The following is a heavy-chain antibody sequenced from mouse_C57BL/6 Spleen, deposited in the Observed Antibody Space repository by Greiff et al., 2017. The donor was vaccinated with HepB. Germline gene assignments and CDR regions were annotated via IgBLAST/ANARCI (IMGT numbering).Heavy chain of an antibody. CDR2: INPYNGGT. CDR1: GYTFTDYY. Sequence: EVKLQQSGPVLVKPGASVKMSCKASGYTFTDYYMNWVKQSHGKSLEWIGVINPYNGGTSYNQKFKGKATLTVNKSSSTAYMELNSLTSEDSAVYYCARGSYFDYWGQGTTLTVSS. D-gene: IGHD1-1*01. CDR3: ARGSYFDY. V-gene: IGHV1-19*01. J-gene: IGHJ2*01.